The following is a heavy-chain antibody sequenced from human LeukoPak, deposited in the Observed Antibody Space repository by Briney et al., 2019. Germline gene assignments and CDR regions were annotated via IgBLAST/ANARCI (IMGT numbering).Heavy chain of an antibody. J-gene: IGHJ4*02. Sequence: SQTLSLTCAVSGGSISSDGYSWSWIRQPPGKGLEWIGYIYHSGSTYYNPSLKSRVTISVDRSKNQFSLKLSSVTAADTAVYYCARAPYYYDSSGYYYDYWGQGTLVTVSS. D-gene: IGHD3-22*01. CDR1: GGSISSDGYS. V-gene: IGHV4-30-2*01. CDR3: ARAPYYYDSSGYYYDY. CDR2: IYHSGST.